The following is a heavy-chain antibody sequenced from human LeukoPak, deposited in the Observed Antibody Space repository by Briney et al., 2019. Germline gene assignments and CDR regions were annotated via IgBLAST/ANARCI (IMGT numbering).Heavy chain of an antibody. CDR2: ISGSGGST. J-gene: IGHJ3*02. D-gene: IGHD1-26*01. CDR3: AKVLVGDDDAFDI. Sequence: GGPLRLSCAASGFTFSSYAMSWVRQAPGKGLEWVSAISGSGGSTYYADSVKGRFTISRDNSKNTLYLQMNSLRAEDTAVYYCAKVLVGDDDAFDIWGQGTMVTVSS. V-gene: IGHV3-23*01. CDR1: GFTFSSYA.